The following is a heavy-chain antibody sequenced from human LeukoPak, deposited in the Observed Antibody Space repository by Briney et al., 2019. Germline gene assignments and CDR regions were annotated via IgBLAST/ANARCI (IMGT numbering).Heavy chain of an antibody. J-gene: IGHJ5*02. V-gene: IGHV4-34*01. CDR3: ARSHPRRFDIVVVPAAWGHWFDP. D-gene: IGHD2-2*01. Sequence: SETLSLTCAVYGGSFSGYYWSWIRQPPGKGLEWIGEINHSGSTNYNPSLKSRVTISVDTSKNQFSLKLSSVTAADTAVYYCARSHPRRFDIVVVPAAWGHWFDPWGQGTLVTVSS. CDR1: GGSFSGYY. CDR2: INHSGST.